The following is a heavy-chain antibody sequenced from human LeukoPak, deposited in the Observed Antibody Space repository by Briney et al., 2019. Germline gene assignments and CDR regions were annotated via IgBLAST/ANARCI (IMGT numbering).Heavy chain of an antibody. J-gene: IGHJ4*02. V-gene: IGHV1-18*01. CDR3: ARKYCSSTSCPTPLDY. CDR1: GGTFSSYG. Sequence: ASVKVSCKGSGGTFSSYGISWVRQAPGQGLEWVGWISAYNGSTNYAQKLHGRVTMTTDTSTSTAYMELRSLRSDDTAVYYCARKYCSSTSCPTPLDYWGQGTLVTVSS. CDR2: ISAYNGST. D-gene: IGHD2-2*01.